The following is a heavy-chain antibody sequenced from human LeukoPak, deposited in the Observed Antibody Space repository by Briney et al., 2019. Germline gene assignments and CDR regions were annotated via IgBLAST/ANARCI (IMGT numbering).Heavy chain of an antibody. V-gene: IGHV3-33*01. J-gene: IGHJ3*02. CDR2: IWYDGSNK. CDR1: GFTFSSYG. Sequence: GRSLRLSCAASGFTFSSYGTHWVRQAPGKGLEWVAVIWYDGSNKYYADSVKGRFTISRDNSKSTLYLQMNSLRAEDTAVYYCARGGYYYDSSGYYEDAFDIWGQGTMVTVSS. CDR3: ARGGYYYDSSGYYEDAFDI. D-gene: IGHD3-22*01.